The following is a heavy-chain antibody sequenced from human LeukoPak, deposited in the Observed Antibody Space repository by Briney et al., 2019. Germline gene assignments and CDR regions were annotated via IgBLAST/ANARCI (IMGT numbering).Heavy chain of an antibody. J-gene: IGHJ4*02. V-gene: IGHV4-39*01. CDR3: ARYSSGWHGEEFDY. Sequence: TSETLSLTCTVSGGSISSSSYYWGWIRQPPGKGLEWIGSIYYSGSTYYNPSLKSRVTISVDTSKNQFSLKLSSVTAADTAVYYCARYSSGWHGEEFDYWGQGTLVTVSS. D-gene: IGHD6-19*01. CDR2: IYYSGST. CDR1: GGSISSSSYY.